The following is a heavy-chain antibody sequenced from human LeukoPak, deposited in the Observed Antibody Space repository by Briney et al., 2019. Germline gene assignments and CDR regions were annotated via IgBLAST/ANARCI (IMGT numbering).Heavy chain of an antibody. J-gene: IGHJ4*02. Sequence: SEKLSRKGSGGTFTSYTISWVRHTPRQGLEWVGGIIPIFGTANYAQKFQGRVPITADEVQMPAYMELSSLRSEGTGVYYCARAGAEGEQLAPFDYWGQGTVVSVSS. CDR3: ARAGAEGEQLAPFDY. V-gene: IGHV1-69*01. D-gene: IGHD6-13*01. CDR1: GGTFTSYT. CDR2: IIPIFGTA.